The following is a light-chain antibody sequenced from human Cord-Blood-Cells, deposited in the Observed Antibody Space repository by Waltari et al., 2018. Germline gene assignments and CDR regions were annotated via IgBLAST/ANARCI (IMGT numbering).Light chain of an antibody. J-gene: IGLJ2*01. V-gene: IGLV2-8*01. Sequence: QSALTQPPAATGSPGQSVSISCTGTSRHVGCYTYGSRYQQHPGKAPKHKIYEVSERPSGVPDRFSGSKSGNTASLTVSGLQAEDEADYYCSSYAGSNNFVVFGGGTKLTVL. CDR3: SSYAGSNNFVV. CDR1: SRHVGCYTY. CDR2: EVS.